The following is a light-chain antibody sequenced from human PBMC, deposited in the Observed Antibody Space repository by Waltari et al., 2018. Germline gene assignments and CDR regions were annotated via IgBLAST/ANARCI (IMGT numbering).Light chain of an antibody. CDR1: NSDVGGYAY. CDR3: SSYAGGNNLL. V-gene: IGLV2-23*02. J-gene: IGLJ2*01. Sequence: QSALTQPAPVSGSPGQSITISCSGTNSDVGGYAYVSLYQHHSGKAPKLIIYDVTKGPSGVSNRFSGSKSGNTASLTISGLQAEDEADYYCSSYAGGNNLLFGGGTKVTVL. CDR2: DVT.